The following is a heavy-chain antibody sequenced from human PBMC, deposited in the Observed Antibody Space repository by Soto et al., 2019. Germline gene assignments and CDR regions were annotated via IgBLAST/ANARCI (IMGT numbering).Heavy chain of an antibody. V-gene: IGHV3-7*01. Sequence: GGSLRLSCAASGFSFSTSWMSWFRQAPGKGLEWVANIKKAGSDKNYVDSVRGRFTVSRDNAVNSLYLQMNSLRAEDTAVYYFATSSAAPGNYWGQGTLVPVSS. CDR3: ATSSAAPGNY. CDR2: IKKAGSDK. D-gene: IGHD6-13*01. J-gene: IGHJ4*02. CDR1: GFSFSTSW.